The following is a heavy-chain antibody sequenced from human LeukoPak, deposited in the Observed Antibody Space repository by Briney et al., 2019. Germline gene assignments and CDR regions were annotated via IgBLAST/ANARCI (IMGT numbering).Heavy chain of an antibody. J-gene: IGHJ3*02. Sequence: SETLSLTCTVSGGSISSYYWSWIRQPAGKGLEWIGRIYTSGSTNYNPSLKSRVTMSIDTSKNQFSLKLSSVTAADTAVYYCARVRVSSWVTGYAFDIWGQGTMVTVSS. D-gene: IGHD6-6*01. CDR3: ARVRVSSWVTGYAFDI. CDR2: IYTSGST. CDR1: GGSISSYY. V-gene: IGHV4-4*07.